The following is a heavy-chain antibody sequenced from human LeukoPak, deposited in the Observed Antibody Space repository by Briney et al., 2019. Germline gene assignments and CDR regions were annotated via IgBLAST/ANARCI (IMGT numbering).Heavy chain of an antibody. V-gene: IGHV3-33*01. D-gene: IGHD3-10*01. CDR2: IWYDGSNK. J-gene: IGHJ4*02. CDR3: AIVGSELALDY. Sequence: WRSLRLSCAASGFTFSSYGMHWVRQAPGKGLEWVAVIWYDGSNKYYADSVKGRFTISRDNSKNTLYLQMNSLRAEDTAVYYCAIVGSELALDYWGQGTLVTVSS. CDR1: GFTFSSYG.